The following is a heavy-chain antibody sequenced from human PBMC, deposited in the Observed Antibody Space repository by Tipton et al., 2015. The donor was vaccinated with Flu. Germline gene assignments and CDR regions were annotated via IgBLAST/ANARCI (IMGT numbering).Heavy chain of an antibody. V-gene: IGHV3-15*07. Sequence: FLRLSCAASGFSVFNYEMNWVRRAPGKGLEWVGRIKRKADGGTTAYAAPVKGRFTISRDDPENTLYLQMSSLKIEDTAVYYCTTEDGRTGGAFGIWGQGTVVTVSS. CDR1: GFSVFNYE. CDR2: IKRKADGGTT. D-gene: IGHD1-26*01. CDR3: TTEDGRTGGAFGI. J-gene: IGHJ3*02.